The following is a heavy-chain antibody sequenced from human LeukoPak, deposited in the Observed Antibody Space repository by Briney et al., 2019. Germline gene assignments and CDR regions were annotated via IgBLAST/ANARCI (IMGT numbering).Heavy chain of an antibody. CDR3: ARDREMATILSFFDY. CDR2: ISSSGSTI. CDR1: GFTFNNYA. D-gene: IGHD5-24*01. J-gene: IGHJ4*02. V-gene: IGHV3-11*01. Sequence: GASLRLSCAASGFTFNNYAMSWVRQAPGKGLEWVSYISSSGSTIYYADSVKGRFTISRDNAKNSLYLQMNSLRAEDTAVYYCARDREMATILSFFDYWGQGTLVTVSS.